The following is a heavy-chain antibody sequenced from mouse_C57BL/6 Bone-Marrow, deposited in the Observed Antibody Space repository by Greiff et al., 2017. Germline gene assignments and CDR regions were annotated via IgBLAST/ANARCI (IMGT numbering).Heavy chain of an antibody. J-gene: IGHJ4*01. CDR1: GYTFTDHT. CDR3: ARELLSAMDY. V-gene: IGHV1-78*01. CDR2: IYPRDGST. Sequence: QVQLQQSDAELVKPGASVKISCKVSGYTFTDHTIHWMKQRPEQGLEWIGFIYPRDGSTRYNEKFKGKATLTVDQSSSTAYMQLTSLTSEDSAVXFYARELLSAMDYWGQGTSVTVSS. D-gene: IGHD2-1*01.